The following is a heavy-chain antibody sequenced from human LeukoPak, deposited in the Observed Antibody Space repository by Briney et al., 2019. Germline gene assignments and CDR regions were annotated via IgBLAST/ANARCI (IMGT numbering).Heavy chain of an antibody. J-gene: IGHJ4*02. CDR1: GFTFSSYE. Sequence: GGSLRLSCAASGFTFSSYEMNWVRQAPGKGPEWVSYISGSGSTIYYADSVKGRFTISRDNAKNSLYLQMNSLRAEDTAVYYCARGNVVVTATYYFDYWGQGTLVTVSS. V-gene: IGHV3-48*03. CDR3: ARGNVVVTATYYFDY. CDR2: ISGSGSTI. D-gene: IGHD2-21*02.